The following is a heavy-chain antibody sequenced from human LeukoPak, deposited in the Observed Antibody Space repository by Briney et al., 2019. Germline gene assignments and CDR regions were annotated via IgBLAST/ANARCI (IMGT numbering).Heavy chain of an antibody. J-gene: IGHJ4*02. D-gene: IGHD3-22*01. CDR3: ATVNYYDSSGQWY. V-gene: IGHV1-46*01. CDR2: INPSGGST. Sequence: ASVKVSCKASGYTFTSFGISWVRQAPGQGLEWMGIINPSGGSTSYAQKFQGRVTMTEDTSTDPAYMELSSLRSEDTAVYYCATVNYYDSSGQWYWGQGTLVTVSS. CDR1: GYTFTSFG.